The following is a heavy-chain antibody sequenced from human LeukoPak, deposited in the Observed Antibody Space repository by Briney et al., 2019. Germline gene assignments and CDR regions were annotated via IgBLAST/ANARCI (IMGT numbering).Heavy chain of an antibody. CDR2: ISWNSGSI. CDR3: ARADYYGSGSYGPLDY. V-gene: IGHV3-9*01. CDR1: GFTFDDYA. Sequence: PGRSLRLSCAASGFTFDDYAMHWVRHAPGKGLEWVSGISWNSGSIGYADSVKGRFTISRDNAKNSLYLQMNSLRAEDTAVYYCARADYYGSGSYGPLDYWGQGTLVTVSS. D-gene: IGHD3-10*01. J-gene: IGHJ4*02.